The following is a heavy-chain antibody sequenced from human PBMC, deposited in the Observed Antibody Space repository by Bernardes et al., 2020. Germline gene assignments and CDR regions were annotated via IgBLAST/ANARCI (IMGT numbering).Heavy chain of an antibody. CDR2: ISSSSDYI. J-gene: IGHJ4*02. CDR1: GFTFRSYS. D-gene: IGHD6-13*01. V-gene: IGHV3-21*01. Sequence: GGSLRLSCADSGFTFRSYSMNWVRQAPGKGLEWVSSISSSSDYINYADSVKGRFTVSRDNAKNSLYLQMNSLRAEDTAVYYCARGEYSSSWFFDYWGQGTLVTVSS. CDR3: ARGEYSSSWFFDY.